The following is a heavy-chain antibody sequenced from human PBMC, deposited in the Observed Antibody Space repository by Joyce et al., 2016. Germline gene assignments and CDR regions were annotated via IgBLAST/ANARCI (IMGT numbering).Heavy chain of an antibody. J-gene: IGHJ6*03. Sequence: EVQLVQSGAEVKKPGESLKISCKASGYTFTSYWIGWVRQMPGKGLELMGIRYLVNSDAKYSPSFQGQVTISADKSINTAYLQWSRLKPSDTAIYYCARGLGHYYMDVWAKGTTVTVSS. CDR3: ARGLGHYYMDV. CDR2: RYLVNSDA. V-gene: IGHV5-51*01. CDR1: GYTFTSYW.